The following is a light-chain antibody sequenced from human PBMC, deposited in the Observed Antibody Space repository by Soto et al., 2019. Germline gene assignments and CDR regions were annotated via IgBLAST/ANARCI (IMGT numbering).Light chain of an antibody. CDR1: RGISSY. J-gene: IGKJ5*01. CDR2: AAS. CDR3: QQLNSYPT. V-gene: IGKV1-9*01. Sequence: IQLPQSPSPLSASVGDRVTIPCRASRGISSYLAWYQQKPGKAPKLLIYAASNLESGVPSRFSGSGSGTDFTLTISSLQPEDYATYYCQQLNSYPTFGQGTRLEIK.